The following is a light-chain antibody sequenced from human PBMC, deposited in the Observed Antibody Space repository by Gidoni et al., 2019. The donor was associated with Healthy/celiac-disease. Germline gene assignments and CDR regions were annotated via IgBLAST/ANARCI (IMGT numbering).Light chain of an antibody. J-gene: IGKJ3*01. CDR1: QSVSSN. V-gene: IGKV3-15*01. CDR2: GAS. Sequence: EIVMTQSPATLSVSAGERATLSCWASQSVSSNLAWYQQKPGQAPRLLIYGASTRAPGIPARFSGSGSGTEFTLPISSLQSADFVVYYFQQYNNWSPFTFGPGTKVDIK. CDR3: QQYNNWSPFT.